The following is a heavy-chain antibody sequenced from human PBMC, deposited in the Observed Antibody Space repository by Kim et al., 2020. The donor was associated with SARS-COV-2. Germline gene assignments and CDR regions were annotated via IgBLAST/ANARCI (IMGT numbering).Heavy chain of an antibody. V-gene: IGHV3-23*01. Sequence: GGSLRLSCAASGFKFAGYAISWVRQAPGKGLEWVSVISGSGGTTYYSDSVKGRFTVSRDNSKDTVFLQMNSLTDEDTALNYCAKDGEEGYNYGPPFDSWG. J-gene: IGHJ4*01. CDR2: ISGSGGTT. D-gene: IGHD5-18*01. CDR1: GFKFAGYA. CDR3: AKDGEEGYNYGPPFDS.